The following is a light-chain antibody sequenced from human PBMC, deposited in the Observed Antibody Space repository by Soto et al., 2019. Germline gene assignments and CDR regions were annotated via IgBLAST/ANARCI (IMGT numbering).Light chain of an antibody. CDR1: QSVSNDF. V-gene: IGKV3-20*01. CDR2: WAS. J-gene: IGKJ5*01. CDR3: QQYHSDPIT. Sequence: EIVLTQSPGILSLSPGERATLSCRASQSVSNDFLAWYQQKPGQPPKLLIYWASTRQSGVPDRFSGSGSETDFTLTISSLQAEDVALYYCQQYHSDPITFGQGTRLEI.